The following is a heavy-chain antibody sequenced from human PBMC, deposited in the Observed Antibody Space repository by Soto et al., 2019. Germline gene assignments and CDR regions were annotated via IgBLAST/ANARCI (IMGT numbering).Heavy chain of an antibody. J-gene: IGHJ4*02. CDR2: INHSGST. CDR3: ARGPLSDYVWGSYRYMARFDY. V-gene: IGHV4-34*01. Sequence: PSETLSLTCAVYGGSFSGYYWSWIRQPPGKGLECIGEINHSGSTNYNPSLKSRVTISVDTSKNQFSLKLSSVTAADTAVYYCARGPLSDYVWGSYRYMARFDYWGQGNLVTVSS. CDR1: GGSFSGYY. D-gene: IGHD3-16*02.